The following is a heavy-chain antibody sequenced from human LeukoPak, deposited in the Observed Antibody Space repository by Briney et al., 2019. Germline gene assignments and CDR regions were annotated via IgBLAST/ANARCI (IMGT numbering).Heavy chain of an antibody. CDR1: GFTFSNYG. J-gene: IGHJ4*02. V-gene: IGHV3-30*18. D-gene: IGHD3-9*01. Sequence: GGSLRLSCAASGFTFSNYGMHWVRQAPGKGLEWVAVISYDGSNKYYADSVKGRFTISRDNSKNTLYLQMNSLRAEDTAVYYCAKGGRGYDILTGYYGLGTSFDYWGQGTLVTVSS. CDR2: ISYDGSNK. CDR3: AKGGRGYDILTGYYGLGTSFDY.